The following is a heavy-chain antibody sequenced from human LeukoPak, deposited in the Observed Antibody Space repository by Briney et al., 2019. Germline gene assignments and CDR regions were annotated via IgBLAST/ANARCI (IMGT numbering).Heavy chain of an antibody. V-gene: IGHV3-23*01. Sequence: GGSLRLSCAASGFTFSSYAMGWVRQAPGKGLEWVSAITASGGNTYYADSVKGRFTISRDNSKNTLYLQVNSLRAEDTAVYYCANHRGYSYGWIDYWGQGTLVTVSS. CDR2: ITASGGNT. CDR1: GFTFSSYA. D-gene: IGHD5-18*01. J-gene: IGHJ4*02. CDR3: ANHRGYSYGWIDY.